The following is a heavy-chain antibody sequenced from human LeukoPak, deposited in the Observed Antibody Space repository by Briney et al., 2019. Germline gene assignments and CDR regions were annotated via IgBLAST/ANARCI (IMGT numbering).Heavy chain of an antibody. CDR3: AVAATGTLGF. Sequence: SETLSLTCTVSGGSISSSSYYWGWIRQPPGKGLEWIGSIYYSGSTYYNPSLKSRVIISVDTSKNQFSLKLSSVTAADTAVYYCAVAATGTLGFWGQGTLVTVSS. D-gene: IGHD6-13*01. CDR1: GGSISSSSYY. CDR2: IYYSGST. V-gene: IGHV4-39*07. J-gene: IGHJ4*02.